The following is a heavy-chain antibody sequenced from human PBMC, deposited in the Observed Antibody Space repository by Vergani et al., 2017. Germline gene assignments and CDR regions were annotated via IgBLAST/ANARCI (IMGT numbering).Heavy chain of an antibody. CDR1: GGSINPSSSF. J-gene: IGHJ4*02. CDR2: IYYSGST. V-gene: IGHV4-61*05. Sequence: QLQLQESGPGLVKPSETLSLICTVSGGSINPSSSFWGWIRQSPGKGLEWIGYIYYSGSTNYNPSLKSRVTISVDTSKNQFSLKLSSVTAADTAVYYCARVSPLVDTAMVTENYFDYWGQGTLVTVSS. CDR3: ARVSPLVDTAMVTENYFDY. D-gene: IGHD5-18*01.